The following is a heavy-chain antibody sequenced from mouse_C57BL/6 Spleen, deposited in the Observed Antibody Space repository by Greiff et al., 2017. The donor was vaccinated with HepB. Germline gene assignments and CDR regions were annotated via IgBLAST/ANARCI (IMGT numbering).Heavy chain of an antibody. J-gene: IGHJ2*01. CDR2: IDPSDSYT. D-gene: IGHD3-1*01. CDR3: ARAGYGSYFDY. V-gene: IGHV1-69*01. CDR1: GYTFTSYW. Sequence: QVHVKQPGAELVMPGASVKLSCKASGYTFTSYWMHWVKQRPGQGLEWIGEIDPSDSYTNYNQKFKGKSTLTVDKSSSTAYMQLSSLTSEDSAVYYCARAGYGSYFDYWGQGTTLTVSS.